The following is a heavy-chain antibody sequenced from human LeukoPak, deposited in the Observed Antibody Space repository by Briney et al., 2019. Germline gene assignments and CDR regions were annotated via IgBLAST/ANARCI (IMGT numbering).Heavy chain of an antibody. CDR2: MYPGDSDT. V-gene: IGHV5-51*01. CDR1: GYSFTSYW. J-gene: IGHJ5*02. Sequence: GESLKISCKGSGYSFTSYWIGWVRQMPGKGLEWMGIMYPGDSDTRYSPSFQGQVTISADKSISTAYLQWSSLKASDTAMYYCARHSDVVVVAATLGFDPWGQGTLVTVSS. D-gene: IGHD2-15*01. CDR3: ARHSDVVVVAATLGFDP.